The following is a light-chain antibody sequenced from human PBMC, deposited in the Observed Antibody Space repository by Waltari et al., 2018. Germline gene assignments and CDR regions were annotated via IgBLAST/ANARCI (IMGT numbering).Light chain of an antibody. J-gene: IGKJ1*01. CDR2: AAS. V-gene: IGKV1-39*01. CDR3: QQSYSTLAWT. Sequence: DIQMTQSPSSLSASVGERVTITCRASQSISSYLNWYQQKPGKGPNLLIYAASSLQSGVPSRFSGSGSGTDFTLTISSLQPEDFATYFCQQSYSTLAWTFGQGTKVEIK. CDR1: QSISSY.